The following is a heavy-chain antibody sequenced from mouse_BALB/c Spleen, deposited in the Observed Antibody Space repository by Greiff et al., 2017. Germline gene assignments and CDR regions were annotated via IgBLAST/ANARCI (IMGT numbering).Heavy chain of an antibody. D-gene: IGHD2-1*01. V-gene: IGHV1-54*01. Sequence: QVQLKESGAELVRPGTSVKVSCKASGYAFTNYLIEWVKQRPGQGLEWIGVINPGSGGTNYNEKFKGKATLTAVKSSSTAYMQLSSLTSDDSAVYFCARRGNYGAMDYWGQGTSVTVSS. CDR3: ARRGNYGAMDY. J-gene: IGHJ4*01. CDR1: GYAFTNYL. CDR2: INPGSGGT.